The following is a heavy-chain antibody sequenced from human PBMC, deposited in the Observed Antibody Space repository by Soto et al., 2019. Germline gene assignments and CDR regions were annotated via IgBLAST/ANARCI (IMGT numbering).Heavy chain of an antibody. Sequence: SETLSLTCTVSGGSISSGDYYWSWIRQPPGKGLEWIGYIYYSGSTYYNPSLKSRVTISVDTSKNQFSLKLRSLRSDDTAVYYCAREYYYGSGPWYWGQGTLVTVS. J-gene: IGHJ4*02. CDR3: AREYYYGSGPWY. CDR2: IYYSGST. V-gene: IGHV4-30-4*02. CDR1: GGSISSGDYY. D-gene: IGHD3-10*01.